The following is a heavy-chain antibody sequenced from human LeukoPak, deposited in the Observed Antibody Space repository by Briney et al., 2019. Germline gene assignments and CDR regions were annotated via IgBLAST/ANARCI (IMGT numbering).Heavy chain of an antibody. Sequence: SVKVSCKASGGTFSSYAISWVRQAPGQGLEWMGGIIPIFGTANYAQKFQGRVTITADESTSTAYMELSSLRSEDTAVYYCARSAAGTGGGYYYYYYMDVWGKGTTVTISS. CDR3: ARSAAGTGGGYYYYYYMDV. CDR2: IIPIFGTA. D-gene: IGHD6-13*01. V-gene: IGHV1-69*13. J-gene: IGHJ6*03. CDR1: GGTFSSYA.